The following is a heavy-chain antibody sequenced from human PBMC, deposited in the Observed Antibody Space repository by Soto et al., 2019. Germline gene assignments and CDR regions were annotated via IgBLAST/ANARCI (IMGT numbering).Heavy chain of an antibody. CDR3: ARSAVAEHRNWFDP. J-gene: IGHJ5*02. Sequence: GGSVKVSCKASGYTFTSYAMHWVRQAPGQRLEWMGWINAGNGNTKYSQKFQGRVTITRDTSASTAYMELSSLRSEDTAVYYCARSAVAEHRNWFDPWGQGTLVTVSS. D-gene: IGHD6-19*01. CDR2: INAGNGNT. V-gene: IGHV1-3*01. CDR1: GYTFTSYA.